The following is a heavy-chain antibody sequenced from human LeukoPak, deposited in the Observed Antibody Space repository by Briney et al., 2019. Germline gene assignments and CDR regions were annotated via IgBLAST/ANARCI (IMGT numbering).Heavy chain of an antibody. Sequence: GGSLRLSCAASGFTFSDYYMSWVRQAPGKGLEWVSVIYSGGSTYYADSVKGRFTISRDNSKNTLYLQMNSLRAEDTAVYYCAREHSSSSTFDYWGQGTLVTVSS. D-gene: IGHD6-6*01. CDR1: GFTFSDYY. CDR2: IYSGGST. CDR3: AREHSSSSTFDY. V-gene: IGHV3-53*01. J-gene: IGHJ4*02.